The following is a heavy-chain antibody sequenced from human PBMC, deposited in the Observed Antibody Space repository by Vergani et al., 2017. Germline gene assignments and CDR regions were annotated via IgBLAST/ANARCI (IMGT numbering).Heavy chain of an antibody. CDR3: ARSYSSCWYFDL. Sequence: QVQLQESGPGLVKPSETLSLTCTVSGGSVSSGSYYWSWIRQPAGKGLEWIGYIYYSGSTHYNPSLKSRVTISVDTSKNQFSLKLSSVTAADTAVYYCARSYSSCWYFDLWGRGTLVTVSS. V-gene: IGHV4-61*10. CDR1: GGSVSSGSYY. CDR2: IYYSGST. J-gene: IGHJ2*01. D-gene: IGHD6-13*01.